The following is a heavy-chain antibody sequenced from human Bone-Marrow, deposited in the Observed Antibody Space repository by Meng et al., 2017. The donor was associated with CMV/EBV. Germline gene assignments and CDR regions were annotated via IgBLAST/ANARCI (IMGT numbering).Heavy chain of an antibody. Sequence: SETLSLTCTVSGGSVSSGSYYWSWIRQPPGKGLEWIGYIYYSGSTNYNPSLKSRVTISVDTSKNQFSLKLSSVTAADTAVYYCARSPHYYYDSSTNWFDPWGQGTLVTVSS. CDR3: ARSPHYYYDSSTNWFDP. CDR1: GGSVSSGSYY. CDR2: IYYSGST. D-gene: IGHD3-22*01. V-gene: IGHV4-61*01. J-gene: IGHJ5*02.